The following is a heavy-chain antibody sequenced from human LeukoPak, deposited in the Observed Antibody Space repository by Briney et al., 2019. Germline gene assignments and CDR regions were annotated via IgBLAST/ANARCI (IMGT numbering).Heavy chain of an antibody. Sequence: PGGSLRLSCAASGFTFSNYSMNWVRQAPGKGLEWVSSISSSGSYKFYADSVKGRFTISRDNAKNSLSLQMNSLRAEDTAVYCCARDYLTAQWLLSGGDYWGQGTLVTVSS. D-gene: IGHD3-22*01. CDR3: ARDYLTAQWLLSGGDY. CDR1: GFTFSNYS. V-gene: IGHV3-21*01. CDR2: ISSSGSYK. J-gene: IGHJ4*02.